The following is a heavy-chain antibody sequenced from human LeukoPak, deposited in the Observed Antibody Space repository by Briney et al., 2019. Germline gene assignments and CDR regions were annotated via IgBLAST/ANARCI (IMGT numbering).Heavy chain of an antibody. D-gene: IGHD2-15*01. CDR3: ARGFGGRLQFDY. J-gene: IGHJ4*02. Sequence: SETLSLTCTVYGGSISSGGYYWSWIRQHPGKRLEWIGYISYSGSTYYNPSLKSRVNISVDTSKNQFSLKLGSVTAADTAVYYCARGFGGRLQFDYWGQGTLVTVSS. CDR1: GGSISSGGYY. V-gene: IGHV4-31*03. CDR2: ISYSGST.